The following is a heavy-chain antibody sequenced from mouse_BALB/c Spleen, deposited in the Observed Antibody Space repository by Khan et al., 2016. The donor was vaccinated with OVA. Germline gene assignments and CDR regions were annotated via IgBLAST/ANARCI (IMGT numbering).Heavy chain of an antibody. D-gene: IGHD2-1*01. CDR1: GYTFTDYS. Sequence: QIQLVQSGPELKKPGETVKISCKASGYTFTDYSMHWVKQAPGKGLKWMGWINTETGEPTYADDFKGRFAFSLETSASTAYLQINNLKNEDAATYFCARNYYDNYGAMDYWGQGTSVTVSS. CDR2: INTETGEP. J-gene: IGHJ4*01. CDR3: ARNYYDNYGAMDY. V-gene: IGHV9-2-1*01.